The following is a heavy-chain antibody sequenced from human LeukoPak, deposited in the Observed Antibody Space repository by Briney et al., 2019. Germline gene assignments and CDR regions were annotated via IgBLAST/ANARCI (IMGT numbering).Heavy chain of an antibody. Sequence: ASVKVSSKASGYTFTGYGLSWVRQAPGQGLEWMGWISVYNGNTNYVQKFQGRVTMTTDTSTSTAYMELRSLRSDDTAVYYCARVQPHRIYYDNSDYPTRNDYWGQGTLVTVSS. V-gene: IGHV1-18*01. J-gene: IGHJ4*02. CDR2: ISVYNGNT. CDR1: GYTFTGYG. D-gene: IGHD3-22*01. CDR3: ARVQPHRIYYDNSDYPTRNDY.